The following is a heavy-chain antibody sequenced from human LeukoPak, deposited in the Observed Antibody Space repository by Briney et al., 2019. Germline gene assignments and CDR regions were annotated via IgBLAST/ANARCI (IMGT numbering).Heavy chain of an antibody. CDR2: ISSSMTYI. J-gene: IGHJ4*02. D-gene: IGHD2-2*01. Sequence: GGSLRLSCAASGYTFSDYSMNWVRQAPGKGLEWVSSISSSMTYIHYADSVKGRFTLSRDNAKNSLFLQMNSLRAEDTAVYYCAGHNYAHLPFHYWGQGTLVTVSS. CDR3: AGHNYAHLPFHY. V-gene: IGHV3-21*01. CDR1: GYTFSDYS.